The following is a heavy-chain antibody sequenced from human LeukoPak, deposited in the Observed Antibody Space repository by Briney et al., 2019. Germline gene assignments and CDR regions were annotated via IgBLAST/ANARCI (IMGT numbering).Heavy chain of an antibody. CDR3: AREPSVLVGATLDS. V-gene: IGHV3-72*01. CDR2: IANKPNSYNT. D-gene: IGHD1-26*01. CDR1: GFTFSDHY. J-gene: IGHJ4*02. Sequence: GGSLRLSCAVYGFTFSDHYMAWVRQAPGKGLEWVGRIANKPNSYNTEYAASVNGRFTISRDDSKNSLYLQMNSLKIEDTAVYFCAREPSVLVGATLDSWGQGTLVTVSS.